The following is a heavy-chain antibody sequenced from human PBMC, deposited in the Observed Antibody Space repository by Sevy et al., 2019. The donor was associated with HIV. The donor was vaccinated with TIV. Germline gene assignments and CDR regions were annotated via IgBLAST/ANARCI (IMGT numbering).Heavy chain of an antibody. V-gene: IGHV3-33*01. CDR1: GFTFSNYA. CDR2: IWSDGAYQ. Sequence: GGSLRLSCAATGFTFSNYAMHWVRQAPGKGMEWVAIIWSDGAYQYHGDSVKGRFTISRDNSKKTLYLQMNNVRVEDTAVYYCARGGYYYDNAAYYALDSWGQGTLVTVSS. D-gene: IGHD3-22*01. J-gene: IGHJ4*02. CDR3: ARGGYYYDNAAYYALDS.